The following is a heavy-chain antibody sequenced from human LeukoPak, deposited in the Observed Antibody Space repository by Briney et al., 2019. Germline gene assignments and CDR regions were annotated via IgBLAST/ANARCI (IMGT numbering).Heavy chain of an antibody. V-gene: IGHV3-53*04. CDR2: ICSSGTT. CDR3: ARVLGYDSSGYYRGYFDY. Sequence: PGGSLRLSCAASGFTFSSYGMSWVRQAPRKGLELVSVICSSGTTYYADSVKGRFTISRQNTENTLFLQMNSLSPEDTAVYYCARVLGYDSSGYYRGYFDYWGQGTLVTVSS. CDR1: GFTFSSYG. D-gene: IGHD3-22*01. J-gene: IGHJ4*02.